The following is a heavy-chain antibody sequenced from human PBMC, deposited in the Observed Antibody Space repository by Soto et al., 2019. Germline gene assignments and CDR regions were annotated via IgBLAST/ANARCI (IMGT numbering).Heavy chain of an antibody. D-gene: IGHD3-10*01. J-gene: IGHJ3*02. CDR1: GGTFSSYA. V-gene: IGHV1-69*01. CDR2: IIPIFGTA. Sequence: QVQLVQSGAEVKKPGSSVKVSCKASGGTFSSYAISWVRQAPGQGLERMGGIIPIFGTANYAQKFQGRVTITADESTSTAYMELSSLRSEDTAVYYCARTYYYGSGNYDAFDIWGQGTMVTVSS. CDR3: ARTYYYGSGNYDAFDI.